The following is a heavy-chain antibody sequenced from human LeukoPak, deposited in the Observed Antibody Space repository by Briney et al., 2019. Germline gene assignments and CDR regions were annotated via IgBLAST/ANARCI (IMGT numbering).Heavy chain of an antibody. CDR3: ARYGRYRAFDI. Sequence: GSLSLSCAASGFTFSSYSMNWVRQAPGKGLVWVSRINSDVSTTNYADSVKGRFTISRDNAKNTIYLQMNSLRAEDTAVYYCARYGRYRAFDIWGPGTVVTVSS. CDR1: GFTFSSYS. J-gene: IGHJ3*02. CDR2: INSDVSTT. V-gene: IGHV3-74*01. D-gene: IGHD1-26*01.